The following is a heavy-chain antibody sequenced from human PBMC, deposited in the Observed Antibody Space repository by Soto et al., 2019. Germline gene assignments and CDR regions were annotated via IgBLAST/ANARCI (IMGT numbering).Heavy chain of an antibody. CDR1: GYTFTSYG. CDR3: ARDWYCSGGRCSDVFDI. D-gene: IGHD2-15*01. J-gene: IGHJ3*02. CDR2: ISTYNGYT. V-gene: IGHV1-18*01. Sequence: ASVKVSCKASGYTFTSYGITWVRQASGQGLEWMGWISTYNGYTSYAQKLQGRVTMTTDTSTSTAYMELRSLRSDDTAVYYCARDWYCSGGRCSDVFDIWGQGTMVTVSS.